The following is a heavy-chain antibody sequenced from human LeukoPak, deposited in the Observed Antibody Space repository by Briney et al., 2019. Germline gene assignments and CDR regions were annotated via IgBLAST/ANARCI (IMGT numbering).Heavy chain of an antibody. CDR3: ARDLASGTTY. J-gene: IGHJ4*02. CDR2: ITSSSSYI. V-gene: IGHV3-21*01. CDR1: GFTFSTYN. D-gene: IGHD1-1*01. Sequence: GGSLRLSCAASGFTFSTYNMNWVRQAPGKGLEWVSSITSSSSYIYYADSVKGRFTISRDNAKNSLYLQMNSLRAEDTAVYYCARDLASGTTYWGQGTLVTVSS.